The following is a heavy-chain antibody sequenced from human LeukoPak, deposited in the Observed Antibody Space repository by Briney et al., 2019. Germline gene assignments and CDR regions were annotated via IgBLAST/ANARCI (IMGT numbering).Heavy chain of an antibody. V-gene: IGHV3-23*01. CDR3: AKDRSIAAGDDAFDI. Sequence: PGGSLRLSCAASGFTFSSYAMTWVRQAPGKGLEWVSHISGSGISTYYADSVKGRFTFSRDNSKNTLYLQMNSLRAEDTAVYYCAKDRSIAAGDDAFDIWGQGTMVTVSS. CDR2: ISGSGIST. D-gene: IGHD6-13*01. CDR1: GFTFSSYA. J-gene: IGHJ3*02.